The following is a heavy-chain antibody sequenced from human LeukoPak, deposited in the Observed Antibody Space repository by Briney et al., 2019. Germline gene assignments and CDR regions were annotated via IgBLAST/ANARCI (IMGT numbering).Heavy chain of an antibody. Sequence: ASVKVSRKASVYTFTSNNIDWVRQAPGQGLEWMGWMNPNNGNTGYAQKFRGRVTMTRDISITTAYMELSSLGSEDTAVYYCARAVTNYNPLDVWGKGTSVTVSS. D-gene: IGHD4/OR15-4a*01. CDR1: VYTFTSNN. J-gene: IGHJ6*04. CDR2: MNPNNGNT. CDR3: ARAVTNYNPLDV. V-gene: IGHV1-8*01.